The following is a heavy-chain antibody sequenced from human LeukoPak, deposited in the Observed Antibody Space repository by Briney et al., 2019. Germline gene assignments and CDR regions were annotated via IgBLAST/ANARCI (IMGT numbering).Heavy chain of an antibody. CDR2: INSDGSST. V-gene: IGHV3-74*01. Sequence: GGSQRLSCAASGFTFNTHWMGWVRQAPGKGLVWVSGINSDGSSTSYADSVKGRFTISRDNAKNTLFLQMNSLRAEDTAVYYCARVAYSYGLLDYWGQGTLVTVSS. CDR1: GFTFNTHW. D-gene: IGHD2-15*01. J-gene: IGHJ4*02. CDR3: ARVAYSYGLLDY.